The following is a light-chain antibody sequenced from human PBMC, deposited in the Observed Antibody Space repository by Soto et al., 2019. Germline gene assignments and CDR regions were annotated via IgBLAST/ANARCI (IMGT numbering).Light chain of an antibody. CDR1: SSDVGTYNY. CDR3: SSYTGSSTVV. CDR2: DVS. Sequence: QSALTQPASASGSPGQSITISCTGTSSDVGTYNYVSWYQQHPDKAPKLMIYDVSNRPSGVSNRFSGSKSGNTASLTISGLQAEDEADYYCSSYTGSSTVVFGGGTKLTVL. J-gene: IGLJ2*01. V-gene: IGLV2-14*01.